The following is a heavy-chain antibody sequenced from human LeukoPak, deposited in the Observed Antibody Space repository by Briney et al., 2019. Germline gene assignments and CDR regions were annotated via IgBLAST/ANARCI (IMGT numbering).Heavy chain of an antibody. D-gene: IGHD6-19*01. CDR3: ARGRSGYSSGWYLPWFDP. J-gene: IGHJ5*02. CDR2: IHPNGRT. Sequence: SETLSLTCAVYGGSFTGYYWSWIRQPPGEGLEWIGEIHPNGRTNYNPSLKSRVATSVDTSKNEFSLKLSSVTAADTAVYYCARGRSGYSSGWYLPWFDPWGQGTLVTVSS. V-gene: IGHV4-34*01. CDR1: GGSFTGYY.